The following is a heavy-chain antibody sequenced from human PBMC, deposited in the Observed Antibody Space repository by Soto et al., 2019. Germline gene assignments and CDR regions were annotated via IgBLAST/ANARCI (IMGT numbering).Heavy chain of an antibody. CDR3: AAVQGGGTTFHF. Sequence: SVKVSCKASGFTFTNSAIQWVRQARGQRLEWIGWIVVGSGRTDYAQKFQERLTITRDMSTTTAYMELSSLRLEDTAVYYCAAVQGGGTTFHFWGQGTLVTSPQ. V-gene: IGHV1-58*02. CDR1: GFTFTNSA. D-gene: IGHD1-7*01. CDR2: IVVGSGRT. J-gene: IGHJ4*02.